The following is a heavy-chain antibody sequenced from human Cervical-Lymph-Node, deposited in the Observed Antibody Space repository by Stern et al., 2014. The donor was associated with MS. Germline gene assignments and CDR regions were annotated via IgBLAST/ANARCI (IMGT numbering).Heavy chain of an antibody. J-gene: IGHJ4*02. V-gene: IGHV1-2*06. CDR1: GYIFTDYY. CDR3: ANFETTNGVAGTNFDF. D-gene: IGHD6-19*01. Sequence: QLVQSGAEVKTPGASVKVSCKSSGYIFTDYYIHWVRRAPGQGLEWMGRINPATGDTNSAQKFQGRVTMTRDTSISTAFMELYSLTSDDTAVYFGANFETTNGVAGTNFDFWGQGTPVTVSS. CDR2: INPATGDT.